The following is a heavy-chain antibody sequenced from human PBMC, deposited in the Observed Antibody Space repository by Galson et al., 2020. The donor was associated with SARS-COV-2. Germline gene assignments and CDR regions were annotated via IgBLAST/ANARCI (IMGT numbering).Heavy chain of an antibody. V-gene: IGHV4-61*02. CDR1: GDSVTRDNYL. CDR3: ARGRPHHYGSGTYYNNFDN. D-gene: IGHD3-10*01. CDR2: IHTSGSP. J-gene: IGHJ4*02. Sequence: SETLSLTCTVSGDSVTRDNYLWSWIRQPAGKGLEWIGRIHTSGSPIYNPSLKSRLSIFLDMSKNQFSLDLTTVTAAHTAGYYCARGRPHHYGSGTYYNNFDNWGPGTLVTVSS.